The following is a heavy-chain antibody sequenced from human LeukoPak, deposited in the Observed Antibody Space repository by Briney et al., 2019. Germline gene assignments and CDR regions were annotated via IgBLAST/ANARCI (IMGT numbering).Heavy chain of an antibody. CDR3: ARDRADDDSSGYIYRDFAY. CDR2: IYTSGST. V-gene: IGHV4-4*07. J-gene: IGHJ4*02. Sequence: PSETLSLTCTVSGGSISSYYWSWIRQPAGKGLEWIGRIYTSGSTNYNPSLKSRVTMSVDTSKNQFSLKLSSVTAADTAVYYCARDRADDDSSGYIYRDFAYWGQGNLVAVSP. CDR1: GGSISSYY. D-gene: IGHD3-22*01.